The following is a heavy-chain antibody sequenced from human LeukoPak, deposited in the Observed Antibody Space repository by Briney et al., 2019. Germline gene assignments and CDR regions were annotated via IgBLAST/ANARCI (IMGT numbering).Heavy chain of an antibody. Sequence: NASETLSLTCTVSGGSISSSSYYWGWIRQPPGKGLEWIGSVYYTGASYYNPSLKSRVTISIDTSKKHFSLKLTSVTAAYTAVYYCARGAPPQNWGQGTLVTVSS. CDR1: GGSISSSSYY. CDR3: ARGAPPQN. V-gene: IGHV4-39*07. CDR2: VYYTGAS. J-gene: IGHJ4*02.